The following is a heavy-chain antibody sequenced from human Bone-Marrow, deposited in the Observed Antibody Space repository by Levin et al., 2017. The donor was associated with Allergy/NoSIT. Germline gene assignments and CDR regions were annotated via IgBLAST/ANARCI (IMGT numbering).Heavy chain of an antibody. CDR2: IYPNSGDT. CDR3: ARISSAAFDM. Sequence: ASVKVSCKASGYTFTDYFIHWVRLAPGQGLEWMGWIYPNSGDTDSSQNFQGTVTMTRDTSISTAYMEVTSLTSNDTALYYCARISSAAFDMWGQGTVVTVSS. J-gene: IGHJ3*02. V-gene: IGHV1-2*02. CDR1: GYTFTDYF. D-gene: IGHD6-19*01.